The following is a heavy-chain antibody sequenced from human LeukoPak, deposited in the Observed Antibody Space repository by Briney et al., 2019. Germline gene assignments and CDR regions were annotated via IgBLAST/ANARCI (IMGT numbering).Heavy chain of an antibody. Sequence: GGSLRLSCAASGFTFSSYAMSWVRQAPGKGLEWVSAISGSGGSTYYADSVKGRFTISRDNSKNTLYLQMNSLRAEDTAVYYCARVVSTIFGVVIRDYYYYMDVWGKGTTVTVSS. J-gene: IGHJ6*03. CDR3: ARVVSTIFGVVIRDYYYYMDV. V-gene: IGHV3-23*01. D-gene: IGHD3-3*01. CDR2: ISGSGGST. CDR1: GFTFSSYA.